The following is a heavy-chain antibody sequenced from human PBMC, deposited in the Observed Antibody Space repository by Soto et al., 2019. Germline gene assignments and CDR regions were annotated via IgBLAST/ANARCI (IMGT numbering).Heavy chain of an antibody. CDR2: ISGSAVTT. CDR3: VKEGSSAVAGMGAFDI. Sequence: EGQLLDSGGDLVQPGGSLRLSCAASGFTFRNYAMSWVRQAPGKGLEWVSSISGSAVTTHYIDSVKGRFTISRDNSKNTLYLQMNSLRAEDSAVYYCVKEGSSAVAGMGAFDIWGQGTMVTVSS. V-gene: IGHV3-23*01. CDR1: GFTFRNYA. J-gene: IGHJ3*02. D-gene: IGHD6-19*01.